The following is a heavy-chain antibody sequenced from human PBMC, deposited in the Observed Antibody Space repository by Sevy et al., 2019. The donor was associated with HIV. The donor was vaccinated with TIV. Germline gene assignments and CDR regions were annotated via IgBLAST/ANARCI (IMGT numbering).Heavy chain of an antibody. CDR1: GFTFSSYG. J-gene: IGHJ6*02. V-gene: IGHV3-30*02. Sequence: GGSLRLSCAASGFTFSSYGMHWVHQAPGKGLEWVAFIRYDGSNKYYADSVKGRFTISRDNSKNTLYLQMNSLRAEDTAVYYCAKDRGYCSRARGYSYGCDYYGMDVWGQGTTVTVSS. CDR2: IRYDGSNK. CDR3: AKDRGYCSRARGYSYGCDYYGMDV. D-gene: IGHD5-18*01.